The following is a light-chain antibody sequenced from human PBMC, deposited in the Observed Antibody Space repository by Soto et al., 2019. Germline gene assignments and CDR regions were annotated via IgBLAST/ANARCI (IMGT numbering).Light chain of an antibody. CDR2: EGD. CDR3: CSYAGSSTVYV. V-gene: IGLV2-23*01. CDR1: SSDVGSYNL. J-gene: IGLJ1*01. Sequence: QSALTQSASVSGSPGQSITISCTGTSSDVGSYNLVSWYQQYPGKAPKLMIYEGDKRPSGVSNRFSGSKSGNTASLTISGLQAEDEADYYCCSYAGSSTVYVFGTGTKLTVL.